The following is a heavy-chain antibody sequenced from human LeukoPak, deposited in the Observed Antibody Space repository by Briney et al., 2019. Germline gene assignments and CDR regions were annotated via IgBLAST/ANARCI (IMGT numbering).Heavy chain of an antibody. CDR1: GFTFSSYS. Sequence: PGGSLRLSCAASGFTFSSYSMNWVRQAPGKGLEWVSSISSSSSYIYYADSVKGRFTISRDNAKNSLYLQMNSLRAEDTALYYCAKDKWSAQQLVIDYWGQGTLVTVSS. D-gene: IGHD6-13*01. V-gene: IGHV3-21*04. CDR3: AKDKWSAQQLVIDY. CDR2: ISSSSSYI. J-gene: IGHJ4*02.